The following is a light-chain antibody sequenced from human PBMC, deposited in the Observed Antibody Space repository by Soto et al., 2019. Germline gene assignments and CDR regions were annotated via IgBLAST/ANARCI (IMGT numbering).Light chain of an antibody. CDR2: GAS. J-gene: IGKJ4*01. V-gene: IGKV3-15*01. CDR3: QQYYKWPVT. CDR1: QSVSNN. Sequence: EIVMTQSPDTLSVSPGERAILSCRARQSVSNNLAWYQQKPGQSPRLLIHGASTRATGIPARFGGGGSGTEFTLTISSLQSEDIAVYYCQQYYKWPVTFGGGTRVEVK.